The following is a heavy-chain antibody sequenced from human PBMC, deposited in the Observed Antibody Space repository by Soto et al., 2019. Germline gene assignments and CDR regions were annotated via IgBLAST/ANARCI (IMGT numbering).Heavy chain of an antibody. CDR2: IYPGDSDT. D-gene: IGHD3-10*01. J-gene: IGHJ6*03. CDR3: ARHLDYYGSGSQNWDYYYMVV. CDR1: GYSFTSYW. V-gene: IGHV5-51*01. Sequence: GESLKISWKGSGYSFTSYWIGWVRQMPGKGLEWMGIIYPGDSDTRYSPSFQGQVTISADKSISTAYLQWSSLKASDTAMYYCARHLDYYGSGSQNWDYYYMVVWGKGTTVTVSS.